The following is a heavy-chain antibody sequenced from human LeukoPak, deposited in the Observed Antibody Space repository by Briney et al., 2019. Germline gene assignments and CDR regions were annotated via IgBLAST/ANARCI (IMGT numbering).Heavy chain of an antibody. D-gene: IGHD3-10*01. V-gene: IGHV3-33*01. CDR3: ARDRIAYYYGSGSYXGLDY. Sequence: PGGSLRLSCAASGFTFSSYGMHWVRQAPGKGLEWVAVIWYDGSNKYYADSVKGRFTISRDNSKNTLYLQMNSLRAEDTAVYYCARDRIAYYYGSGSYXGLDYWGQGTLVTVSS. CDR2: IWYDGSNK. CDR1: GFTFSSYG. J-gene: IGHJ4*02.